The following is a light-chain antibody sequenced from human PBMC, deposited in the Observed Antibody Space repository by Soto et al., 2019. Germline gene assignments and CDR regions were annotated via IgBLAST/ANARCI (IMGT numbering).Light chain of an antibody. CDR3: PSYAGTNNPMYV. J-gene: IGLJ1*01. V-gene: IGLV2-8*01. CDR1: SSDVGGYNY. Sequence: QSVLTQPPSASGSPGQAVTISCTGTSSDVGGYNYVSWYQQHPGKAPKLMIYEVYKRPSGVPDRFSGSKSGNTASLTVAGLQAEDEADYYCPSYAGTNNPMYVFGTGTKVTVL. CDR2: EVY.